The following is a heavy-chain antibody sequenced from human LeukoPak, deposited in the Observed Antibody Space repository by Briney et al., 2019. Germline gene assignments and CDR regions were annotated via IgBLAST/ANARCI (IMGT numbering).Heavy chain of an antibody. V-gene: IGHV4-4*02. CDR1: GLTFSSHW. CDR2: MYLSGTT. J-gene: IGHJ4*02. Sequence: PGGSLRVSCAASGLTFSSHWMHWVRQPPGKGLEWLGEMYLSGTTHSNPSVKSRVTISIDKSKNQFFLNLSSVTAADTAVYYCAGLVGRYSSGLYYYYFDYWGQGTLVTVSS. CDR3: AGLVGRYSSGLYYYYFDY. D-gene: IGHD3-22*01.